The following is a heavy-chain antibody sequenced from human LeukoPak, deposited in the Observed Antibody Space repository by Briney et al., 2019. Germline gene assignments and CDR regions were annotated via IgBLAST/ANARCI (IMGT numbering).Heavy chain of an antibody. V-gene: IGHV5-51*01. J-gene: IGHJ4*02. CDR3: ARSGYCSGGSCYPDY. CDR2: IYPGDSDT. D-gene: IGHD2-15*01. CDR1: GYSFTSYW. Sequence: GESLKISCKGSGYSFTSYWIGWVRQMPGKGLEWMGIIYPGDSDTRYSPSFQGQVTISADKSISTAYLQWSSLKASDTAMYYCARSGYCSGGSCYPDYWGQGTLVTVSS.